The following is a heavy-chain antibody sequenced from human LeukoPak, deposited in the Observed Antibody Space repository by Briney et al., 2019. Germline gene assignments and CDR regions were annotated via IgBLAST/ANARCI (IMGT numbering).Heavy chain of an antibody. CDR1: GGTFSSYT. V-gene: IGHV1-69*04. CDR3: ARDSGYDLFSEYYFDY. D-gene: IGHD5-12*01. CDR2: IISILGIA. Sequence: SVKVSCKASGGTFSSYTISWVRQAPGQGLEWMGRIISILGIANYAQKFQGRVTITADKSTSTAYMELSSLRSEDTAVYYCARDSGYDLFSEYYFDYWGQGTLVTVYS. J-gene: IGHJ4*02.